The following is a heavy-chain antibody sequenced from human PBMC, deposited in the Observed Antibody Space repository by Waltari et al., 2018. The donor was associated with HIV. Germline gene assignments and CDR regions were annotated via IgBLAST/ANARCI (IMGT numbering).Heavy chain of an antibody. V-gene: IGHV4-34*01. Sequence: QVQLQQWGAGRLKPSETLSLTCAIYGGSFDEYYWAWIRQTPEKGLEWLGDTNNTGTTTYNPAVNSRVTVSIDTSKNQCALSRRSVNAADTAVYYCARTYKRITLFEIIRELSWFDPWGQGTLVTVSS. D-gene: IGHD1-7*01. CDR1: GGSFDEYY. J-gene: IGHJ5*02. CDR3: ARTYKRITLFEIIRELSWFDP. CDR2: TNNTGTT.